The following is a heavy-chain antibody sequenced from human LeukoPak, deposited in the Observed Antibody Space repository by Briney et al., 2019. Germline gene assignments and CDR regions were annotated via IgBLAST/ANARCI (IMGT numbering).Heavy chain of an antibody. Sequence: GASVKVSCKASGYTFTSYDINWVRQATGQGLEWMGWMNPNSGNTGYAQKFQGRVTMTRNTSISTAYMELSSLRSEDTAVYYCARERKMITFGGVIVIREYYFDYWGQGTLVTVSS. V-gene: IGHV1-8*01. J-gene: IGHJ4*02. CDR1: GYTFTSYD. CDR3: ARERKMITFGGVIVIREYYFDY. D-gene: IGHD3-16*02. CDR2: MNPNSGNT.